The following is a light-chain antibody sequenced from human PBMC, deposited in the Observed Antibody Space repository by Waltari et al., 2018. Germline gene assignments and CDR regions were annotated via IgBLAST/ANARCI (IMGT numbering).Light chain of an antibody. CDR3: AAWDDSLIGPV. Sequence: QSVLTQPPSASGTPGQRVTMSCSGGSSNIGTNTVNWYQQLPGTAPKLLIYSNNQRPSGVPDRVSGSKAGTSASLAISGLQSEDEAIYYCAAWDDSLIGPVFGGGTRLTVL. CDR2: SNN. V-gene: IGLV1-44*01. CDR1: SSNIGTNT. J-gene: IGLJ3*02.